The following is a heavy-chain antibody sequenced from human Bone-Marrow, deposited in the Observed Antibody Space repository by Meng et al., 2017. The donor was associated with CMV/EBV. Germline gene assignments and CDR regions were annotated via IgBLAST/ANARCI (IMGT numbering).Heavy chain of an antibody. D-gene: IGHD2-2*01. CDR2: IIPIFGTA. Sequence: SVKVSCKASGYTFTDHFFHWVRQAPGQGLEWMGGIIPIFGTANYAQKFQGRVTITTDKSTSTAYMELSSLRSEDTAVYYCARDIPSRRKYQLLYYWGQGTLVTVSS. CDR1: GYTFTDHF. V-gene: IGHV1-69*05. CDR3: ARDIPSRRKYQLLYY. J-gene: IGHJ4*02.